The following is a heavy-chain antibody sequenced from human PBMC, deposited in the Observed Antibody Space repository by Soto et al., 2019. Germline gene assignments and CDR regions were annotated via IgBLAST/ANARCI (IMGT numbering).Heavy chain of an antibody. V-gene: IGHV3-23*01. CDR2: ILVDGRT. D-gene: IGHD2-8*02. J-gene: IGHJ3*02. CDR3: AKATATGGGAFDI. CDR1: GFICSSYD. Sequence: GGSLRLSCAASGFICSSYDMSWVRQAPGKGLEWVSTILVDGRTFCVDSVKGRFTISRDSSKNTVYLQMNSLTAGDTALYYCAKATATGGGAFDICGQGTMVTVSS.